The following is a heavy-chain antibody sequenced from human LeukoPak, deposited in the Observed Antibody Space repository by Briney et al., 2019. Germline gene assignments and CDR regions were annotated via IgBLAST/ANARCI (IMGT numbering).Heavy chain of an antibody. D-gene: IGHD4-11*01. J-gene: IGHJ4*02. Sequence: WIGRIYTIVSTNYNPSLNSRVTMSVDTSKNQFSLRLSSVTAADTAVYYCARATVTPGIFDYWGQGTLVTVSS. CDR3: ARATVTPGIFDY. V-gene: IGHV4-4*07. CDR2: IYTIVST.